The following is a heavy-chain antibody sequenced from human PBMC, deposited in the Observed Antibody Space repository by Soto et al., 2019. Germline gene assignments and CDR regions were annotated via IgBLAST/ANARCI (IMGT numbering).Heavy chain of an antibody. CDR3: AKATKDYGESRGLFGSQKYYFDY. D-gene: IGHD4-17*01. J-gene: IGHJ4*02. CDR2: ISGSGGST. CDR1: GFTFSSYA. V-gene: IGHV3-23*01. Sequence: GGSLRLSCAASGFTFSSYAMSWVRQAPGKGLEWVSAISGSGGSTYYADSVKGRFTISRDNSKNTLYLQMNSLRAEDTAVYYCAKATKDYGESRGLFGSQKYYFDYWGQGTLVTVSS.